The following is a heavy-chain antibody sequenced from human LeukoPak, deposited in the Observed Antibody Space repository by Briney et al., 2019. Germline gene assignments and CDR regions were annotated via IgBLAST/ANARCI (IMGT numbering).Heavy chain of an antibody. CDR1: GFTVSSNY. V-gene: IGHV3-66*04. CDR2: IYPNGNT. J-gene: IGHJ4*02. CDR3: ARRGHGYGSPFDY. Sequence: GGSLRLSCAASGFTVSSNYMNWVRQAPGKGLEWVSMIYPNGNTFYTDSVKGRFTISRDNSKNTLDLQMSSLRVEDTAVYYCARRGHGYGSPFDYWGQGTLVTVSS. D-gene: IGHD5-18*01.